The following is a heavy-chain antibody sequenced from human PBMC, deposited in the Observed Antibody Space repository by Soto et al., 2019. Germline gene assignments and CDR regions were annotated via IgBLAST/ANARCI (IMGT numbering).Heavy chain of an antibody. D-gene: IGHD6-13*01. J-gene: IGHJ4*02. CDR2: IRYDGSNK. CDR1: GFTFSSYG. CDR3: ARGTSPTAAGDAFDY. Sequence: GGSLRLSCAASGFTFSSYGMHWVRQAPGKGLEWVAVIRYDGSNKYYADSVKGRFTISRDNSKNTLYLQMNSLRAEDTAVYYCARGTSPTAAGDAFDYWGQGTLVTVSS. V-gene: IGHV3-33*01.